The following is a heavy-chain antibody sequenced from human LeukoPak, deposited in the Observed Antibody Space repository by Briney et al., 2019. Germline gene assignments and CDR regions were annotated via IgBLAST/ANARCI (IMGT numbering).Heavy chain of an antibody. D-gene: IGHD6-13*01. CDR3: AKVIAAAGNCYYYGMDV. CDR2: ISGSGGST. J-gene: IGHJ6*02. Sequence: PGGSLRLSCAASGFTFSSYAMSWVRQAPGKGLEWVSAISGSGGSTYYADSVKGRFTISRDNSKNTLYLQMNSLRAEDTAVYYCAKVIAAAGNCYYYGMDVWGQGTTVTVSS. CDR1: GFTFSSYA. V-gene: IGHV3-23*01.